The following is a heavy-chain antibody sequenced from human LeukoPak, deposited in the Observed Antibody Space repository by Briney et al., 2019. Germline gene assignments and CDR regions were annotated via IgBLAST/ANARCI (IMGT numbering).Heavy chain of an antibody. CDR3: ARFEAMVSPGFDY. Sequence: SETLSLICTVSGGSISSYYWSWIRQPPGKGLEWVGYIYYSGSTNYNPSLKSRVTISVDTSKNQFSLKLSSVTAADTAVYYCARFEAMVSPGFDYWGQGTLVTVSS. CDR2: IYYSGST. CDR1: GGSISSYY. V-gene: IGHV4-59*01. J-gene: IGHJ4*02. D-gene: IGHD5-18*01.